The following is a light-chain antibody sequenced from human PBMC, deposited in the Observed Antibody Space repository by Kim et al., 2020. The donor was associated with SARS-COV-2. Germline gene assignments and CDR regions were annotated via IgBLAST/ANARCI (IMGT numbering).Light chain of an antibody. CDR3: QSYDSSNHVV. CDR2: EDN. CDR1: SVSIASNY. V-gene: IGLV6-57*02. J-gene: IGLJ2*01. Sequence: KSVHIPCPGRSVSIASNYVHWYQQRPASAPTAVIYEDNQRPAGVPDRFSGSIDSSSNSASLTISGLKTEDEADYYCQSYDSSNHVVFGGGTQLTVL.